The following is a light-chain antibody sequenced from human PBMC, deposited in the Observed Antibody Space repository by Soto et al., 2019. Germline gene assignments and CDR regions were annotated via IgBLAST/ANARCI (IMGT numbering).Light chain of an antibody. V-gene: IGKV1-9*01. CDR2: AAS. J-gene: IGKJ4*01. Sequence: IQLTQSPSSLSASVGDRVTITCRASQGISSYLAWYQQKPGKAPKLLIYAASTLQSGVPSRFSGSGSGTDFTLTINSLQPEDFATYYCQQLQNYPLTFGGGTKVDIK. CDR3: QQLQNYPLT. CDR1: QGISSY.